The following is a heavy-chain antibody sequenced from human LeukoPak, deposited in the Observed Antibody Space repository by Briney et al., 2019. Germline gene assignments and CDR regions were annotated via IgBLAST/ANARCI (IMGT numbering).Heavy chain of an antibody. D-gene: IGHD3-10*01. CDR3: AKSGY. J-gene: IGHJ4*02. CDR2: IYSGGNT. Sequence: PGGSLRLSCAASGFTISSNYMTWVRQPPGKGLEWVSIIYSGGNTYYADSVKGRFTASRDNSKNTLYLQMNSLRAEDTAVYYCAKSGYWGQGSLVTVSS. V-gene: IGHV3-53*01. CDR1: GFTISSNY.